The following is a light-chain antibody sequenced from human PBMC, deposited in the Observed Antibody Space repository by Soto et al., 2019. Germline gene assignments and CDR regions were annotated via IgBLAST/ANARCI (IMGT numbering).Light chain of an antibody. CDR1: QTISSY. J-gene: IGKJ4*01. V-gene: IGKV1-39*01. CDR3: QQSHSTPLT. Sequence: DIQMTQSPSSLSASVGDRVTITCRASQTISSYLNWYQQKPGKAPHLLIYAASSLQSGVPSRFSGSGSVTDFTLTISSLQPEDFATYYCQQSHSTPLTFGGGTKVEI. CDR2: AAS.